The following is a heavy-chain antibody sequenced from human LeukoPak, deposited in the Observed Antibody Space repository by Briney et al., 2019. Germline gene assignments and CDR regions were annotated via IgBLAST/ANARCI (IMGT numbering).Heavy chain of an antibody. D-gene: IGHD6-19*01. CDR2: ISGYNDDT. V-gene: IGHV1-18*01. CDR1: GYTFTDYG. J-gene: IGHJ5*02. Sequence: ASVKVSCKASGYTFTDYGIHWVRQAPGQGLEWMGWISGYNDDTNYAQMVQGRFTMTKDTSTTTVYMELRSLRSDDTAVYFCARAAVADEEFDAWGKGTRVTVSS. CDR3: ARAAVADEEFDA.